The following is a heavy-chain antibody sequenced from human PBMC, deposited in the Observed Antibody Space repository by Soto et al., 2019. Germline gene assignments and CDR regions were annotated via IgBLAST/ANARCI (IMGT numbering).Heavy chain of an antibody. D-gene: IGHD3-3*01. CDR1: GGSVSSGSYY. J-gene: IGHJ5*02. CDR3: ARDRPFWSGFQPEFDP. V-gene: IGHV4-61*01. Sequence: ASETLSLTCTVSGGSVSSGSYYWSWIRQPPGKGLEWIGYIYYSGSTNYNPSLKSRVTISVDTSKNQFSLKLSSVTAADAAVYYCARDRPFWSGFQPEFDPWGQGTLVTVS. CDR2: IYYSGST.